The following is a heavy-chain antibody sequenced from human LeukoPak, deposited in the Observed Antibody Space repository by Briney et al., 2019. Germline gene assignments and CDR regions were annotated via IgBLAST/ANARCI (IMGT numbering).Heavy chain of an antibody. CDR1: GGTFSSYA. Sequence: ASVKVSCKASGGTFSSYAISWVRQAPGQGLEWMGIINPSGGSTSYAQKFQGRVTMTRDTSTSTVYMELSSLRSEDTAVYYCARSPQQLVRGYFDYWGQGTLVTVSS. V-gene: IGHV1-46*01. D-gene: IGHD6-13*01. J-gene: IGHJ4*02. CDR2: INPSGGST. CDR3: ARSPQQLVRGYFDY.